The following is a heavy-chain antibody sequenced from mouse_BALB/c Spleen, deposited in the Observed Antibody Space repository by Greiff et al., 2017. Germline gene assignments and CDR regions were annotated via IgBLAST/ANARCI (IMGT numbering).Heavy chain of an antibody. D-gene: IGHD1-1*01. CDR3: AREGYGSLFAY. CDR1: GYSITSDYA. CDR2: ISYSGST. V-gene: IGHV3-2*02. Sequence: VQLQQSGPGLVKPSQSLSLTCTVTGYSITSDYAWNWIRQFPGNKLEWMGYISYSGSTSYNPSLKSRISITRDTSKNQFFLQLNSVTTEDTATYYCAREGYGSLFAYWGQGTLVTVSA. J-gene: IGHJ3*01.